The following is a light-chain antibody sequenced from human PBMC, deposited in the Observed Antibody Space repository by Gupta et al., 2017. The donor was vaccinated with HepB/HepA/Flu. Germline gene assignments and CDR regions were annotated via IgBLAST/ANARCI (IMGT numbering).Light chain of an antibody. Sequence: DIQLTQSRSSLSASVGDSVTITCRVSQGMSSYLNWYPQKPGKVPKLLIYGASTWQTGVPARFSGSGSGTEFTLTISRLQPEDFAIYYCQQFDELTWTFGQGTKVEVK. CDR3: QQFDELTWT. V-gene: IGKV1-37*01. J-gene: IGKJ1*01. CDR1: QGMSSY. CDR2: GAS.